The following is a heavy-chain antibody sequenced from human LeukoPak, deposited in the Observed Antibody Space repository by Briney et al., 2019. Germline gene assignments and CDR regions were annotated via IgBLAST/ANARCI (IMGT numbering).Heavy chain of an antibody. CDR2: ISGSGDYT. CDR3: ARSSGYTGYDDNWFDP. Sequence: GGSLRLSCVASGFTFTSHNMGWVRQAPGKGLEWVSVISGSGDYTYYADSVKGRFTVSRDNSKNTLYLQMNSLRAEDTALYYCARSSGYTGYDDNWFDPWGQGTLVIVSS. D-gene: IGHD5-12*01. CDR1: GFTFTSHN. J-gene: IGHJ5*02. V-gene: IGHV3-23*01.